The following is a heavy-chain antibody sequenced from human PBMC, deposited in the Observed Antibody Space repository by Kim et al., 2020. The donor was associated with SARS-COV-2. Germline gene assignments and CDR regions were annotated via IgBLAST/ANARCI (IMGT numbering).Heavy chain of an antibody. CDR2: ISDNAGST. CDR3: ARRGIFQGYFDY. D-gene: IGHD6-13*01. J-gene: IGHJ4*02. Sequence: GGSLRLSCAASGFAFSNYVMTWVRQAPGKGLDWVSIISDNAGSTYYADSVKGRFTISRDNSKNTLYLQMNSLSAEDTAVYYCARRGIFQGYFDYWGQGTLVTVSS. CDR1: GFAFSNYV. V-gene: IGHV3-23*01.